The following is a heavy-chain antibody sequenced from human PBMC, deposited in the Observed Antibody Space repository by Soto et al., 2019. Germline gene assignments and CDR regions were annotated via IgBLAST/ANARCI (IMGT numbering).Heavy chain of an antibody. CDR1: GGSISSYY. D-gene: IGHD6-19*01. CDR3: ARHAVAGTSFGMDV. J-gene: IGHJ6*02. Sequence: SETLSLTCTVSGGSISSYYWSWIRQPPGKGPEWIGYIYYSGSTNYNPSLKSRVTISVDTSKNQFSLKLSSVTAADTAVYYCARHAVAGTSFGMDVWGQGTTVTVSS. CDR2: IYYSGST. V-gene: IGHV4-59*08.